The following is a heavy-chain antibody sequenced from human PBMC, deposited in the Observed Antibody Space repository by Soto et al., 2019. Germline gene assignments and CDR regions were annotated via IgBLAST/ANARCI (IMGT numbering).Heavy chain of an antibody. Sequence: EVQLVESGGSLVQPGGSLRLSCAASGFTFSSHWMHWVRQAPGKGLVWVSRINSDGSSTTYADSVKGRFTFSRDNAKNTLYLQMNSLRAEDTAIDYCARDEGYGYGVDYWGQGTLVTVSS. CDR3: ARDEGYGYGVDY. D-gene: IGHD5-18*01. CDR1: GFTFSSHW. CDR2: INSDGSST. J-gene: IGHJ4*02. V-gene: IGHV3-74*01.